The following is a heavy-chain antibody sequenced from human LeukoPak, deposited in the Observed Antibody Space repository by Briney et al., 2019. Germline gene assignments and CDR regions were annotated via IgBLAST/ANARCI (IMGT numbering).Heavy chain of an antibody. CDR1: GFTFSSYG. CDR3: ARDSPNEAILWWSIDY. D-gene: IGHD2-21*01. J-gene: IGHJ4*02. V-gene: IGHV3-23*01. Sequence: GGTLRLSCAASGFTFSSYGMSWVRQAPGKGLEWVSAIRGSGGRTYYADSVKGRFTISRDNSKNTLYLQMNSLRAEDTAVYYYARDSPNEAILWWSIDYWGQGTLVTVSS. CDR2: IRGSGGRT.